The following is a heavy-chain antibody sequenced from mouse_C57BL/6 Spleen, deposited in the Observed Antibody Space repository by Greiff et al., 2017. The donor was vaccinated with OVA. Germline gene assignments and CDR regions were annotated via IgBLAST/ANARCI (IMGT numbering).Heavy chain of an antibody. CDR2: ISDGGSYT. Sequence: EVQVVESGGGLVKPGGSLKLSCAASGFTFSSYAMSWVRQTPEKRLEWVATISDGGSYTYYPDNVKGRFTISRDNAKNNLYLQMSHLKSEDTAMYYCARAIYDGYYNWYFDVWGTGTTVTVSS. J-gene: IGHJ1*03. D-gene: IGHD2-3*01. CDR3: ARAIYDGYYNWYFDV. V-gene: IGHV5-4*01. CDR1: GFTFSSYA.